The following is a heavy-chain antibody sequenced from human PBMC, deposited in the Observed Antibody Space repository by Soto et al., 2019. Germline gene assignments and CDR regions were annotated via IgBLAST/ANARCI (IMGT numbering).Heavy chain of an antibody. V-gene: IGHV3-7*01. CDR3: VCGGNFCVY. CDR2: LDQDGSER. CDR1: GCTFSTYW. Sequence: EVQLVESGGGLVQPGGSLRLSCAASGCTFSTYWMTWVRRPPGKGLEWVANLDQDGSERYYVDSVRGRFTISRDNAKNSLYMQMNSLRAEDTAVYYCVCGGNFCVYWGQGTLVTVSP. J-gene: IGHJ4*02. D-gene: IGHD3-16*01.